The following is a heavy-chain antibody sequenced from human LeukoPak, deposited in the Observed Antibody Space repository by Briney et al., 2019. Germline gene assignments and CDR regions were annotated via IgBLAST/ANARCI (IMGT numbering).Heavy chain of an antibody. CDR1: GGSISSSHW. V-gene: IGHV4-4*02. J-gene: IGHJ4*02. CDR2: IYHSGST. CDR3: GRPFNYYDTSGPIFDY. D-gene: IGHD3-22*01. Sequence: SETLSLTCAVSGGSISSSHWWSWVRQAPGKGLEWIREIYHSGSTNYNPSLKSRVTISIDTSRNQFSLKLSSVSAADTAVYYCGRPFNYYDTSGPIFDYWGRGTLVTVSS.